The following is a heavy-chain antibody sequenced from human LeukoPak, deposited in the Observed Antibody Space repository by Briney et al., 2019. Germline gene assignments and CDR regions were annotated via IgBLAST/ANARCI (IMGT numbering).Heavy chain of an antibody. CDR1: GFTSGNFW. Sequence: GGSLRLSCAVSGFTSGNFWMNWVRQAPGKGLEWVASIRQDGGEKSYVDSVKGRFTISRDNTKNLLYLQMSSLRAEDTAVYYCARDGTAAGLYFDLWGQGTLVIVSS. CDR2: IRQDGGEK. CDR3: ARDGTAAGLYFDL. V-gene: IGHV3-7*01. D-gene: IGHD6-13*01. J-gene: IGHJ4*01.